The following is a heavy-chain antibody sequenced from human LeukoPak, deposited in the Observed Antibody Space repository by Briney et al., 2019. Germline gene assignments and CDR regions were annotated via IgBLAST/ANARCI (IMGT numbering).Heavy chain of an antibody. V-gene: IGHV3-30*18. CDR1: GFTFSSYG. CDR3: AKDLYDSEAGEVDY. J-gene: IGHJ4*02. D-gene: IGHD3-22*01. Sequence: GRSLRLSCAASGFTFSSYGMHWVRQAPGKGLEWVAVISYDGSNKYYADSVKGRFTISRDNSKNTLYLQMNSLRAEDKAVYYCAKDLYDSEAGEVDYWGQGTLVTVSS. CDR2: ISYDGSNK.